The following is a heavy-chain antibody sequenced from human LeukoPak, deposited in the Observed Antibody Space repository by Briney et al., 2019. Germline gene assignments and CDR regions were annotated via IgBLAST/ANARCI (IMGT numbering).Heavy chain of an antibody. CDR3: AKQPPGGYYYESSGYYQYFQH. J-gene: IGHJ1*01. CDR1: GFTFSSYE. Sequence: SGGSLRLSCAASGFTFSSYEMNWVRQAPGKGLEWVSAISGGASNTYYADSVKGRFTISRDNSKNTLYLQMNSLRAEDTAVYYCAKQPPGGYYYESSGYYQYFQHWGQGTLVTVSS. V-gene: IGHV3-23*01. CDR2: ISGGASNT. D-gene: IGHD3-22*01.